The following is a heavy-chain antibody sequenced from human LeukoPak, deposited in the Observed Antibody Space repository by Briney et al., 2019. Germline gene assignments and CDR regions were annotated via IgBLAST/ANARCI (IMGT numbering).Heavy chain of an antibody. CDR3: ARMVWNYVLFDY. V-gene: IGHV3-11*06. CDR1: EFTFSDYY. D-gene: IGHD1-7*01. CDR2: ISSSNTYT. Sequence: PGGSLRLSCAASEFTFSDYYMSWIRQAPGKGLEWVSYISSSNTYTNYADSVKGRFTISRDNAKNSLYLQMNSLRAEDTAVYYCARMVWNYVLFDYWGQGTLVTVSS. J-gene: IGHJ4*02.